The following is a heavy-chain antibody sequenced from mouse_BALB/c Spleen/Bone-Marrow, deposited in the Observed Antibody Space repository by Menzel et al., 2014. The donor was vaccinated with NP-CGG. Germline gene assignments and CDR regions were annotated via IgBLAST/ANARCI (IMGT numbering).Heavy chain of an antibody. CDR3: ARGNGGAWFAY. J-gene: IGHJ3*01. CDR2: IYPGNVNT. V-gene: IGHV1S56*01. CDR1: GYTFTSYY. Sequence: VQLQQSGPEPVKPGASVRISCKASGYTFTSYYIHWVKQRPGQGLEWIGWIYPGNVNTKYNEKFKGKATLTADKSSSPAYMQLSSLTSGDSAVYFCARGNGGAWFAYWGQGTLVTVSA.